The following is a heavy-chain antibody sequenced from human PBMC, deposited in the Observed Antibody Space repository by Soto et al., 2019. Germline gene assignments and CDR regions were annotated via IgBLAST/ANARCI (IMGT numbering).Heavy chain of an antibody. CDR2: MNPGSGDT. CDR1: GYSFTNND. CDR3: ARMATFGSLNLFDP. V-gene: IGHV1-8*01. J-gene: IGHJ5*02. Sequence: ASVKVSCKASGYSFTNNDVSWVRQATGQGLEWMGWMNPGSGDTGYAQKFQGRVTMARDISIATAYLELSSLRSDDTAIYYCARMATFGSLNLFDPWGQGTLVTVSS. D-gene: IGHD3-16*01.